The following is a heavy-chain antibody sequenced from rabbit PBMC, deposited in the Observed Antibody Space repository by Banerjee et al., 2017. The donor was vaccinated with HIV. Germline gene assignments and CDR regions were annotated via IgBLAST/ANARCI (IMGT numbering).Heavy chain of an antibody. Sequence: QEQLEESGGDLVKPEGSLTITCTASGFSFSSGDYMCWVRQAPGKGLEWIACIYVGSSDTTHYASWAKGRFTISKTSSTTVTLQMTSLTAADTATYFCARDPPGSVDVDLWGPGTLVTVS. CDR2: IYVGSSDTT. V-gene: IGHV1S45*01. CDR3: ARDPPGSVDVDL. J-gene: IGHJ4*01. D-gene: IGHD3-1*01. CDR1: GFSFSSGDY.